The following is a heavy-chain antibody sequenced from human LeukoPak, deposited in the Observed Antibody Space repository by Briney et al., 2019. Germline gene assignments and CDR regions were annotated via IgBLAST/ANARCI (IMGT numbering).Heavy chain of an antibody. CDR1: GYTFTSYD. D-gene: IGHD4-23*01. CDR2: MNPNSGNT. V-gene: IGHV1-8*03. J-gene: IGHJ6*03. CDR3: ARVPTTVAPYYYYYYYMDV. Sequence: ASVKVSCKASGYTFTSYDINWVRQATGQGLERMGWMNPNSGNTGYAQKFQGRVTITRNTSISTAYMELSSLRSEDTAVYYCARVPTTVAPYYYYYYYMDVWGKGTTVTVSS.